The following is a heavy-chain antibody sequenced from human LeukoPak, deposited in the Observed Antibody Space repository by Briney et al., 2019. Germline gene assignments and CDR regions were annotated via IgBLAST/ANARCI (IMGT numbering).Heavy chain of an antibody. D-gene: IGHD3-22*01. V-gene: IGHV1-69*05. Sequence: SVKVSCKASGGTFSSYAISWVRQAPGQGLEWMGGIIPIFGTANYAQKFQGRVTITTDESTSTAYMELSSLRSEDTAVYYCAREPHPYYYDSSGYYYFDYWGQGTLVTVSS. CDR1: GGTFSSYA. CDR3: AREPHPYYYDSSGYYYFDY. J-gene: IGHJ4*02. CDR2: IIPIFGTA.